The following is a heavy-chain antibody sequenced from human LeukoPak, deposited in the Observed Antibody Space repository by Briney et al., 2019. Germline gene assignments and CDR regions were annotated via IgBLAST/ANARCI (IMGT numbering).Heavy chain of an antibody. CDR3: AREDRFGELFRYYYYGMDV. CDR2: IKQDGSEK. V-gene: IGHV3-7*01. CDR1: GFTFSSYW. J-gene: IGHJ6*02. Sequence: GASLILCCAAAGFTFSSYWMSSVRPAPGKGLGGVANIKQDGSEKCYVDSVKGRFTISRDNAKNSLYTQMNSLRAEDTAVYYCAREDRFGELFRYYYYGMDVWGQGTTVTVSS. D-gene: IGHD3-10*01.